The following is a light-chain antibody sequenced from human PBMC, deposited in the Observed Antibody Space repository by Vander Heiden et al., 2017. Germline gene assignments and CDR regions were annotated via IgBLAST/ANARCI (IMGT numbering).Light chain of an antibody. CDR2: WAS. CDR3: QQYYSTPFT. V-gene: IGKV4-1*01. CDR1: QSVLYSSNNKNY. Sequence: DIVMTQSPDSLAVSLGERATINCKSSQSVLYSSNNKNYLAWYQQKPGQPPKLLIYWASTRESGVPDRFSDSGSGTDFTLTISSLQAEDVAVYYCQQYYSTPFTFGHGTKVDIK. J-gene: IGKJ3*01.